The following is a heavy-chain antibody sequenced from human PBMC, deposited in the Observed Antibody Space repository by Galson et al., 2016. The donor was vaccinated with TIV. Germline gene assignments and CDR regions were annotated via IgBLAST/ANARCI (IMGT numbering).Heavy chain of an antibody. CDR1: GFSFSDYY. V-gene: IGHV3-11*01. D-gene: IGHD4-17*01. Sequence: SLRLSCAASGFSFSDYYMTWIRQAPGKGLEWVSYISHSGTTIYYADSVKGRFTISRDNAKNSLHLQMNSLRAEDTAVYYCARVSVAGDYRGGDDAFDIWGLGTMVNVSS. CDR3: ARVSVAGDYRGGDDAFDI. J-gene: IGHJ3*02. CDR2: ISHSGTTI.